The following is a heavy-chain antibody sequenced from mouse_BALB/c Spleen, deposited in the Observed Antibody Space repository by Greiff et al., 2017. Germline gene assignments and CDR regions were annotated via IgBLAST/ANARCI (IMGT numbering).Heavy chain of an antibody. J-gene: IGHJ2*01. CDR1: GYSFTGYF. V-gene: IGHV1-20*02. D-gene: IGHD1-2*01. Sequence: VQLQQSGPELVKPGASVKISCKASGYSFTGYFMNWVMQSHGKSLEWIGRINPYNGDTFYSQKFKGKATLTVDKSSSTAHMELRSLASEDSAVYYCARGSTAFFDYWGQGTTLTVSS. CDR3: ARGSTAFFDY. CDR2: INPYNGDT.